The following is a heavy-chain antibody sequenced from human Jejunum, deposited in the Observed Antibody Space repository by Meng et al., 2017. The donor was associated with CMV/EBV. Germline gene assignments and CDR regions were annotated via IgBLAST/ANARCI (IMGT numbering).Heavy chain of an antibody. CDR1: DDSISSYY. CDR3: AKEMSRTGFFDY. Sequence: QLQESGPGLVEPSETLSLTCPVSDDSISSYYWSWIRQPAGKGLEWIGRIHSSGATNYNPSLKRRVSMSVDMAKKQFSLNLNSVTAADTAVYYCAKEMSRTGFFDYWGQGTLVTVAS. D-gene: IGHD5-24*01. CDR2: IHSSGAT. J-gene: IGHJ4*02. V-gene: IGHV4-4*07.